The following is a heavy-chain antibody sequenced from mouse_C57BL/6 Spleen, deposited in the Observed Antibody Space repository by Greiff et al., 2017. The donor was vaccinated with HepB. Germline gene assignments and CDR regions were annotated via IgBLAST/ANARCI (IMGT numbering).Heavy chain of an antibody. J-gene: IGHJ2*01. Sequence: VQLKESGAELARPGASVKLSCKASGYTFTSYGISWVKQRTGQGLEWIGEIYPRSGNTYYNEKFKGKATLTADKSSSTAYMELRSLTSEDSAVYFCARRAYASYWGQGTTLTVSS. CDR3: ARRAYASY. D-gene: IGHD6-5*01. CDR1: GYTFTSYG. CDR2: IYPRSGNT. V-gene: IGHV1-81*01.